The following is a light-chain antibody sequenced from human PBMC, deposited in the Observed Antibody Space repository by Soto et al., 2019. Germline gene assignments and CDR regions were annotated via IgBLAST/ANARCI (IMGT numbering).Light chain of an antibody. CDR3: QQLHDYPIT. CDR1: QNINNY. CDR2: DAS. Sequence: DIQMTQSPSSLSASVGDRVTITCQASQNINNYLNWYQQKPGRAPKLLIYDASNLEAGVPSRFRGSGSGTDFTFTISRLQPEDIATYYCQQLHDYPITFGQGTRLEIK. V-gene: IGKV1-33*01. J-gene: IGKJ5*01.